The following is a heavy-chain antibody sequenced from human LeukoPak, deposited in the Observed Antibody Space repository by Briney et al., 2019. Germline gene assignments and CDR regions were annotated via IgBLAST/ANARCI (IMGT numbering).Heavy chain of an antibody. CDR3: ARLLMVRGVIRWFDP. D-gene: IGHD3-10*01. V-gene: IGHV5-10-1*01. Sequence: GESLKISCQGSGYTFTTYYINWVRQTPGKGLEWMGRIDPSDSFTHYSPSFEGHVTFSADSSTSTAYLQWSSLKASDTAMYYCARLLMVRGVIRWFDPWGQGTLVTVSS. J-gene: IGHJ5*02. CDR1: GYTFTTYY. CDR2: IDPSDSFT.